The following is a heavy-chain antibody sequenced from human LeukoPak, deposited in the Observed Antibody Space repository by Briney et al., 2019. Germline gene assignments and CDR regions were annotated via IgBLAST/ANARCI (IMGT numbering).Heavy chain of an antibody. CDR1: GFTFSSYA. CDR3: AKADIVVVPAARAAFDI. Sequence: GGSLRLSCAASGFTFSSYAMSWVRQAPGKGLEWVSAISGSGGSTCYADSVKGRFTISRDNSKNTLYLQMNSLRAEDTAVYYCAKADIVVVPAARAAFDIWGQGTMVTVSS. D-gene: IGHD2-2*01. CDR2: ISGSGGST. J-gene: IGHJ3*02. V-gene: IGHV3-23*01.